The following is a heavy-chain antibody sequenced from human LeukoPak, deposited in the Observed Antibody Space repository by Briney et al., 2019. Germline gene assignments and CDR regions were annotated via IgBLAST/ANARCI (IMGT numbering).Heavy chain of an antibody. Sequence: ASVKVSCKASGYTFTSYDINWARQATGQGLEWMGWMNPNSGNTGYAQKFQGRVTMTRNTSISTAYMELSSLRSEDTAVYYCARKERYYDFWSGYSIYYMDVWGKGTTVTVSS. CDR3: ARKERYYDFWSGYSIYYMDV. CDR2: MNPNSGNT. D-gene: IGHD3-3*01. CDR1: GYTFTSYD. J-gene: IGHJ6*03. V-gene: IGHV1-8*01.